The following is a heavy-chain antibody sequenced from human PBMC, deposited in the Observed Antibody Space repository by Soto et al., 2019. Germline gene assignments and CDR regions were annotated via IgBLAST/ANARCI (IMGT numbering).Heavy chain of an antibody. CDR2: VYGGGST. Sequence: EVQLVESGGGLVQPGGSLRLSCAASGFTVSSNYMSWVRQAPGKGLEWVSVVYGGGSTYYADSVKRRFTISRDNSKNALYLQMNSLRAEDTAVYYCAIGGSGHYTGFGSYWGQGTLVTVSS. V-gene: IGHV3-66*01. CDR3: AIGGSGHYTGFGSY. CDR1: GFTVSSNY. J-gene: IGHJ4*02. D-gene: IGHD3-3*01.